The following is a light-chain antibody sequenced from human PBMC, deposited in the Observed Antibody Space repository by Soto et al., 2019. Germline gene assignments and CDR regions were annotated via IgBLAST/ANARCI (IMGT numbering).Light chain of an antibody. V-gene: IGKV3-11*01. CDR1: QSVSRY. Sequence: IVLAPSSSSRVLSPGDRATLSCRASQSVSRYLAWYQQRPGQPPRLLIHDASHRAAGIPARFSGSGFGTDFTLTISSLEPEDAAVYYCQQRSNWPPITFGQGTRLEVK. CDR3: QQRSNWPPIT. J-gene: IGKJ5*01. CDR2: DAS.